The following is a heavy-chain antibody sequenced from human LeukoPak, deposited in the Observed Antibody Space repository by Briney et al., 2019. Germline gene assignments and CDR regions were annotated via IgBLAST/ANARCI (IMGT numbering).Heavy chain of an antibody. J-gene: IGHJ4*02. Sequence: ASVKVSCKASGYTFTSYGISWVRQAPGQGLEWMGWISAYNGNTKYAQKLQGRVTMTTDTSTSTAYMELRSLRSDDTAVYYCAREYSAMVTLDYWGQGTLVTVSS. CDR1: GYTFTSYG. D-gene: IGHD5-18*01. CDR2: ISAYNGNT. CDR3: AREYSAMVTLDY. V-gene: IGHV1-18*01.